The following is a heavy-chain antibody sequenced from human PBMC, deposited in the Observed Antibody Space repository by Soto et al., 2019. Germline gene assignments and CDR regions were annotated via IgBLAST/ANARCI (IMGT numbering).Heavy chain of an antibody. CDR1: GGSISSGDYY. D-gene: IGHD3-22*01. Sequence: SETLSLTCTVSGGSISSGDYYWSWIRQPPGKGLEWIGYIYYSGSTYYNPSLKSRVTMSVDTSKNQFSLKLSSVTAADTAVYYCARVVAQATNYYDSSGYRLDYWGQGTLVTVSS. J-gene: IGHJ4*02. V-gene: IGHV4-30-4*01. CDR3: ARVVAQATNYYDSSGYRLDY. CDR2: IYYSGST.